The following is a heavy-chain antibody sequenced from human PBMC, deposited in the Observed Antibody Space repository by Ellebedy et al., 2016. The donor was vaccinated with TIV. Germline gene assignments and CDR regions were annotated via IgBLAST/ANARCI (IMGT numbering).Heavy chain of an antibody. J-gene: IGHJ4*02. CDR3: AKEGYNWNDTLLTEFDY. V-gene: IGHV3-30*18. CDR2: ISYDGSNK. D-gene: IGHD1-20*01. CDR1: GFTFSSYG. Sequence: PGGSLRLSCAASGFTFSSYGMHWVRQAPGKGLEWVAVISYDGSNKYYADSVKGRFTISRDNSKNTLYLQMNSLRAEETAVYYWAKEGYNWNDTLLTEFDYWGQGTLVTVSS.